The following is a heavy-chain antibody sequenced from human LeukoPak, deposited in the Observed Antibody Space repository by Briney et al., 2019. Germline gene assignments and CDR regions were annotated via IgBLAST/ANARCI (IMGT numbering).Heavy chain of an antibody. Sequence: GESLRLSCAASGFTFSSYAMSWVRQAPGKGLERVSGISSSGGSTYYADSVKGRFPISRDNSKNTLFLQTNSLRAEDTAVYYCAKFGSGWYYGASDIWGQGTMVTISS. D-gene: IGHD6-19*01. CDR2: ISSSGGST. V-gene: IGHV3-23*01. J-gene: IGHJ3*02. CDR1: GFTFSSYA. CDR3: AKFGSGWYYGASDI.